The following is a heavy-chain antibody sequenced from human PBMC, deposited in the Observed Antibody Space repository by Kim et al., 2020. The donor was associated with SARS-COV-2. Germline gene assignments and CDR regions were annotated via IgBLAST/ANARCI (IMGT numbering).Heavy chain of an antibody. Sequence: SETLSLTCTVSGGSISSGGYYWSWIRQHPGKGLEWIGYIYYSGSTYYNPSLKSRVTISVDTSKNQFSLKLSSVTAADTAVYYCARDGGITIFGVANWFDPWGQGTLVTVSS. CDR3: ARDGGITIFGVANWFDP. V-gene: IGHV4-31*03. CDR2: IYYSGST. CDR1: GGSISSGGYY. D-gene: IGHD3-3*01. J-gene: IGHJ5*02.